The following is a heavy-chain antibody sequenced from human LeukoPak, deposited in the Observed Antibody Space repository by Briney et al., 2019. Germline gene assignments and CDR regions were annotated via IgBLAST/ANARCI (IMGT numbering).Heavy chain of an antibody. CDR3: AREKWGYSSSWYRYYYYGMDV. CDR2: IKQDGSEK. CDR1: GFTFSSYW. Sequence: GGSPRLSCAASGFTFSSYWMSWVRQAPGKGLEWVANIKQDGSEKYYVDSVKGRFTISRDNAKNSLYLQMNSLRAEDTAVYYCAREKWGYSSSWYRYYYYGMDVWGKGTTVTVSS. D-gene: IGHD6-13*01. J-gene: IGHJ6*04. V-gene: IGHV3-7*03.